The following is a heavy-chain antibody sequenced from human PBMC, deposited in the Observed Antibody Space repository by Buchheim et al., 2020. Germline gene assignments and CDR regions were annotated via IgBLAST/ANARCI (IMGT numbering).Heavy chain of an antibody. D-gene: IGHD6-6*01. CDR1: GFTFSSYW. J-gene: IGHJ6*03. CDR2: IKQDGSEK. Sequence: EVQLVESGGGLVQPGGSLRLSCAASGFTFSSYWMSWVRQAPGKGLEWVANIKQDGSEKYYVDSVKGRFTISRDNAKNSLYLQMNSLRAEDTAVYYCARDPFSSSSGFYYYFHYMDVWGKGTT. CDR3: ARDPFSSSSGFYYYFHYMDV. V-gene: IGHV3-7*01.